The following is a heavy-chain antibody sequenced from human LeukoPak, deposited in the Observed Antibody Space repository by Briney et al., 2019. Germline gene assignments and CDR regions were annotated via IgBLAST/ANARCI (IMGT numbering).Heavy chain of an antibody. CDR3: AREYYDFWSAYYFDY. J-gene: IGHJ4*02. D-gene: IGHD3-3*01. V-gene: IGHV1-18*01. CDR1: GYTFTSYG. CDR2: ISAYNGNT. Sequence: SVKVSCKASGYTFTSYGISWVRQASGQGLEWMGWISAYNGNTNYAQKLQGRVTMTTDTSTSTAYMELRSLRSDDTAVYYCAREYYDFWSAYYFDYWGQGTLVTVSS.